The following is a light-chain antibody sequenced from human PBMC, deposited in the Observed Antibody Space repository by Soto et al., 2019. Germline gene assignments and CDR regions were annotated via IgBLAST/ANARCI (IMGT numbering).Light chain of an antibody. CDR1: SSDVGGYNY. Sequence: QSVLTHPASVSGSPGQSITISCTGTSSDVGGYNYVSWYQQHPGKAPKLMIYDVSNRPSGVSNRFSGSKSGNTASLTISGLQAEDEADYYCSSYTSSSTLGVFGGGTKLTVL. CDR3: SSYTSSSTLGV. CDR2: DVS. J-gene: IGLJ3*02. V-gene: IGLV2-14*01.